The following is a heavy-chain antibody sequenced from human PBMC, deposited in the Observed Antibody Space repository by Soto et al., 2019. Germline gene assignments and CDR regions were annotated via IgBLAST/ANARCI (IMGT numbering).Heavy chain of an antibody. Sequence: SETLSLTCTVSGGSISSGGYYWSWIRQHPGKGLEWIGYIYYSGSTYYNPSVKSRVTISVDTSKNQFSLKLSSVTAADTAVYYCASCFGYYPDAFDIWGQGTMVTVSS. V-gene: IGHV4-31*03. J-gene: IGHJ3*02. CDR2: IYYSGST. CDR1: GGSISSGGYY. CDR3: ASCFGYYPDAFDI. D-gene: IGHD3-22*01.